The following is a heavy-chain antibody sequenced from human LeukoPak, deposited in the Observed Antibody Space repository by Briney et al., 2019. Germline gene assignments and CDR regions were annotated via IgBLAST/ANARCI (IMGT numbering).Heavy chain of an antibody. V-gene: IGHV3-72*01. CDR3: ARERSSGSYFLGSFDN. D-gene: IGHD1-26*01. CDR2: TRNRANDYTT. Sequence: GGSLRLSCTASGFTFSDHFMDWVRQAPGKGREWVGRTRNRANDYTTEHAASVRGIFSISRDDSTNSLYLQMHSLQTEDTAMYYCARERSSGSYFLGSFDNWGQGTLVTVSS. CDR1: GFTFSDHF. J-gene: IGHJ4*02.